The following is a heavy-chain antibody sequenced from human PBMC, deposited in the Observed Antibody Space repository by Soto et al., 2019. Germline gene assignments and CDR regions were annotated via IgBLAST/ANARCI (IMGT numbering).Heavy chain of an antibody. CDR2: IYYSGST. CDR3: ARDHYGGRAFDY. V-gene: IGHV4-31*03. D-gene: IGHD4-17*01. J-gene: IGHJ4*02. CDR1: GGSISSGGYY. Sequence: SETLSLTCTVSGGSISSGGYYWSWIRQHPGKGLEWIGYIYYSGSTYYNPSLKSRVTISVDTSKNQFSLKLSSVTAADTAVYYCARDHYGGRAFDYWGQGTLVTLSS.